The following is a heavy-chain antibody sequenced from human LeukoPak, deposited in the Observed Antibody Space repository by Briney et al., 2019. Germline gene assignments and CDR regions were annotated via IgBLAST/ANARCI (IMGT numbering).Heavy chain of an antibody. CDR3: AKDLGVVVVAATAFDI. D-gene: IGHD2-15*01. CDR2: ISGSGDSA. V-gene: IGHV3-23*01. Sequence: GGSLRLSCAASGFTFSSYAMSWVRQAPGKGLEWVSAISGSGDSAFYADSVKGRFTISRDNSKNTLYLQMNSLRAEDTAVYYCAKDLGVVVVAATAFDIWGQGTMVTVSS. CDR1: GFTFSSYA. J-gene: IGHJ3*02.